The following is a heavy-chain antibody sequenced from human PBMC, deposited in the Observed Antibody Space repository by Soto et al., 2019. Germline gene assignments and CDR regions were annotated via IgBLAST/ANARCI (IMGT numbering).Heavy chain of an antibody. D-gene: IGHD6-13*01. CDR2: INSDGSST. CDR3: ARARYSNAFDI. J-gene: IGHJ3*02. CDR1: GFTFSSYW. Sequence: PGGSLRLSCAASGFTFSSYWMHWVRQAPGKGRVWVSRINSDGSSTSYADSVKGRFTISRDNAKNTLYLQMNSLRAEDTAVYYCARARYSNAFDIWGQGTMVTVSS. V-gene: IGHV3-74*01.